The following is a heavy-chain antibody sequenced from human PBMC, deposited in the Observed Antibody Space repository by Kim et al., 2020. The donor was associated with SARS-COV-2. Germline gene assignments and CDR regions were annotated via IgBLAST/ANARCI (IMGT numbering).Heavy chain of an antibody. J-gene: IGHJ4*02. CDR3: ARRELYSAAWYRADF. V-gene: IGHV5-51*01. Sequence: GESLKISCQASGYSFTDYWIGWVRQMPGRGLEWMAIIYPRDSETRHSPSFQGHVSISADKSLSTAYLEWVSLKPSDTAIYYCARRELYSAAWYRADFWGPGTLVPVSS. CDR1: GYSFTDYW. CDR2: IYPRDSET. D-gene: IGHD1-26*01.